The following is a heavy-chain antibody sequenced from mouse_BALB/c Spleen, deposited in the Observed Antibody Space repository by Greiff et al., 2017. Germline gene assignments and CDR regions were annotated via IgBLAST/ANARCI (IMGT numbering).Heavy chain of an antibody. CDR2: ISSGGST. Sequence: EVHLVESGGGLVKPGGSLKLSCAASGFTFSSYAMSWVRQTPEKRLEWVASISSGGSTYYPDSVKGRFTISRDNARNILYLQMSSLRSEDTAMYYCARGLITSEAMDYWGQGTSVTVSS. CDR1: GFTFSSYA. D-gene: IGHD1-2*01. J-gene: IGHJ4*01. CDR3: ARGLITSEAMDY. V-gene: IGHV5-6-5*01.